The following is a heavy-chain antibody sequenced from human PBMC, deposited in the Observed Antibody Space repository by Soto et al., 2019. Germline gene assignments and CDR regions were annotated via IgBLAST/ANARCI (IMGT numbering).Heavy chain of an antibody. V-gene: IGHV4-39*01. Sequence: PPETLSLTCTVSGGSISSSRYYWGRIRQPPGKGMEWIGRIKYRGSTYYNPSLKNRVTISVETSKNQFFLKRSSVTAADTAVYYCAMRAGYCSSTSCYWPYYYYYMDVWGKGTTVS. CDR1: GGSISSSRYY. D-gene: IGHD2-2*01. CDR3: AMRAGYCSSTSCYWPYYYYYMDV. J-gene: IGHJ6*03. CDR2: IKYRGST.